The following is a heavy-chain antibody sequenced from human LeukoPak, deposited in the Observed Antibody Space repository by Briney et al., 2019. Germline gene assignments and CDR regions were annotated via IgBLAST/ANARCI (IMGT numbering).Heavy chain of an antibody. J-gene: IGHJ4*02. D-gene: IGHD4-11*01. Sequence: SXRLXCVASGFTFSDYAMNWVRQAPGXGLEWVSTFKTNYNQVYYAESVRGRFTISTDNSKNTAYLQMNSLRVEDTALYYCARSVPDYTRFDFWGQGVLVTVSS. CDR2: FKTNYNQV. CDR3: ARSVPDYTRFDF. CDR1: GFTFSDYA. V-gene: IGHV3-23*05.